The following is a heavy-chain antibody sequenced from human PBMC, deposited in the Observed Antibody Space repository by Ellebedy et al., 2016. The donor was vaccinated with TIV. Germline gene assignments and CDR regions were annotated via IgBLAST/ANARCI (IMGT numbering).Heavy chain of an antibody. CDR2: IIPMFGLG. CDR1: GGSFSSYA. D-gene: IGHD5-24*01. Sequence: AASVKVSCKASGGSFSSYAITWVRQAPGQGLEWMGGIIPMFGLGNYAQKFRDRVTINADESTRTAYMELSGLRSEDTAVYYCARGLVEMATMSGMDVWGQGTTVTVSS. J-gene: IGHJ6*02. CDR3: ARGLVEMATMSGMDV. V-gene: IGHV1-69*13.